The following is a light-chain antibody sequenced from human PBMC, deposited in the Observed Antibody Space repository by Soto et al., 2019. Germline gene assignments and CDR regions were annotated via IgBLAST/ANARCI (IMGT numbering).Light chain of an antibody. CDR1: QSVRSS. V-gene: IGKV3-20*01. CDR3: QQYAGSPIT. Sequence: EIVVTKSPGTLSLSPGERATLSCRASQSVRSSLAWYQQKPGLAPTLLISDASSRASGVPDRFTGGGSGTDFTLTIRRLEPEDFALYYCQQYAGSPITFGQGTRLEIK. J-gene: IGKJ5*01. CDR2: DAS.